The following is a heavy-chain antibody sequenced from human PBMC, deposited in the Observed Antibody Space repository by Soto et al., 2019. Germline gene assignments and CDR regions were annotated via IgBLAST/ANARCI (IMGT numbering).Heavy chain of an antibody. Sequence: QLQLQESGPGLVKPSETLSLTCTVSGGSISSSSYYWGWIRQPPGKGLEWIGSIYYSGSTYYNPSLKSRVTISVDTSKNQFSLKRSSVTAADTAVYYCESIQPNHAFDIWGQGTMVTVSS. J-gene: IGHJ3*02. V-gene: IGHV4-39*01. CDR1: GGSISSSSYY. CDR2: IYYSGST. D-gene: IGHD5-18*01. CDR3: ESIQPNHAFDI.